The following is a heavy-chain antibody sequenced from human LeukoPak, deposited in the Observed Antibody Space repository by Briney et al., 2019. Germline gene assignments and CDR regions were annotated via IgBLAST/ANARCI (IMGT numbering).Heavy chain of an antibody. J-gene: IGHJ4*02. V-gene: IGHV1-2*02. Sequence: RASVKVSCKASGYTFTGYYAHWVRQAPGQGLEWMGWINPNSDYTFYAQKFQGRVTLTRDTSISTVYMELTTLTSDDTALYYCAVAPGDYWGQGTLVSVSA. CDR1: GYTFTGYY. CDR3: AVAPGDY. D-gene: IGHD2-21*01. CDR2: INPNSDYT.